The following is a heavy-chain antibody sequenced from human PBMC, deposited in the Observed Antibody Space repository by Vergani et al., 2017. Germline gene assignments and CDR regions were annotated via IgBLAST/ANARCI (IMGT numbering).Heavy chain of an antibody. D-gene: IGHD3-10*01. V-gene: IGHV4-38-2*01. J-gene: IGHJ4*02. Sequence: QVQLRESGPGLVKPSETLSLTCAVSGYSISSGYYWGWIRQPPGKGLEWIGSIFHSGNTYYNPSLKSRVTISVDTSKNQFSLKLSFVTAADTAVYYCARGPITMVRGGIDYWGQGTLVTVSS. CDR2: IFHSGNT. CDR3: ARGPITMVRGGIDY. CDR1: GYSISSGYY.